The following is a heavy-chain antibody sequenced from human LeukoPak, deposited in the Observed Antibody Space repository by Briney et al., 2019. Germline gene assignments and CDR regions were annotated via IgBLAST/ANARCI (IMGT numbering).Heavy chain of an antibody. J-gene: IGHJ6*02. V-gene: IGHV4-34*01. Sequence: SETLSLTCAVYGGSFSGYYWSWIRQPPGKGLEWIGEINHSGSTNYNPSLKSRVTISVDTSKNQFSLKLSSVTAADTAVYYCARGPGYQLLRPYYYYGMDVWGQGTTVTVSS. D-gene: IGHD2-2*01. CDR2: INHSGST. CDR3: ARGPGYQLLRPYYYYGMDV. CDR1: GGSFSGYY.